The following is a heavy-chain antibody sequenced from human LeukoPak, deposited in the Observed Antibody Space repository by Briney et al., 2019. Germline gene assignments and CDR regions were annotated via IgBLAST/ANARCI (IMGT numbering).Heavy chain of an antibody. CDR3: ASGHDFWSGYGMDV. D-gene: IGHD3-3*01. V-gene: IGHV1-8*01. CDR1: GYTFTSYD. CDR2: MNPNSGNT. J-gene: IGHJ6*02. Sequence: GASVKVSCKASGYTFTSYDINWVRQATGQGLEWMGWMNPNSGNTGYAQKFQGRITMTRNTSISTAYMELSSLRSEDTAVYYCASGHDFWSGYGMDVWGQGTTVTVSS.